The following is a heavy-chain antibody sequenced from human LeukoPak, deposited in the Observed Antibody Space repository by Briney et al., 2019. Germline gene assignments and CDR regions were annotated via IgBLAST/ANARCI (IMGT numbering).Heavy chain of an antibody. CDR2: ILYSGST. CDR1: GGSLSSYY. CDR3: ARGSSSWSDYYYMDV. D-gene: IGHD6-13*01. V-gene: IGHV4-59*01. J-gene: IGHJ6*03. Sequence: PSETLSLTCTVSGGSLSSYYWSWIRQPPGKRLEWIGYILYSGSTNYNPSLKSRVTMSVDTSKNQFSLKVSSVTPADTAVYYCARGSSSWSDYYYMDVWGKGTTVTVSS.